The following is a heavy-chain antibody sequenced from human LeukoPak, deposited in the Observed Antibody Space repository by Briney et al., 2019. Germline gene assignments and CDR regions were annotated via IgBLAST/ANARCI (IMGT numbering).Heavy chain of an antibody. D-gene: IGHD2-2*01. CDR1: GFTFSTYN. J-gene: IGHJ4*02. CDR2: ISSSIGYI. CDR3: AKEGDCSSTSCYYGIYEAFDY. V-gene: IGHV3-21*04. Sequence: PGGSLRLSCAASGFTFSTYNMNWVRQAPGKGLEWVSSISSSIGYIYYADSVKGRFTISRDNAKNLLYLQMNSLRAEDTAVYYCAKEGDCSSTSCYYGIYEAFDYWGQGTLVTVSS.